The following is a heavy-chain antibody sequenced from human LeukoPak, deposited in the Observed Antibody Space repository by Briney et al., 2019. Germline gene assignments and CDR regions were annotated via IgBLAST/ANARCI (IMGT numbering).Heavy chain of an antibody. Sequence: GGSLRLSCAASGFTLSSYAMSWVRQAPGKGLEWVSAISGSGGSTYYADSVKGRFTISRDNSKNTLYLQMNSLRAEDTAVYCCAKDRYDYVWGNLDYWGQGTLVTVSS. J-gene: IGHJ4*02. CDR3: AKDRYDYVWGNLDY. V-gene: IGHV3-23*01. CDR1: GFTLSSYA. D-gene: IGHD3-16*01. CDR2: ISGSGGST.